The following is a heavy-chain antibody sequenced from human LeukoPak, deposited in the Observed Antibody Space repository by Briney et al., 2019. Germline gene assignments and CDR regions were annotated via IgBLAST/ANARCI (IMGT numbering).Heavy chain of an antibody. J-gene: IGHJ4*02. Sequence: VASVKVSCKASGGTFSSYALNWVRQAPGQGLEWMGGIIPIFGTANYAQKFQGRITITADVSTGTLYMELSSLRSEDTAVYYCAREGESYYFDYWGQGTLVTVSS. CDR3: AREGESYYFDY. CDR1: GGTFSSYA. CDR2: IIPIFGTA. V-gene: IGHV1-69*13.